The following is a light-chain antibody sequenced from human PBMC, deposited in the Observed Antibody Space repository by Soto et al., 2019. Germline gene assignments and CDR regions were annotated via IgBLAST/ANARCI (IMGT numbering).Light chain of an antibody. J-gene: IGKJ1*01. CDR1: QSVFSNSNNKNC. CDR2: WAS. V-gene: IGKV4-1*01. CDR3: QHYYSIPWA. Sequence: VMTQSPDSLSVSLGERATINCKSSQSVFSNSNNKNCLAWYQQKPGQPPRLLIYWASTRESGVPDRFSGSGSGTDFTLTISSLQAEDVAVYYCQHYYSIPWAFGQGTKVDIK.